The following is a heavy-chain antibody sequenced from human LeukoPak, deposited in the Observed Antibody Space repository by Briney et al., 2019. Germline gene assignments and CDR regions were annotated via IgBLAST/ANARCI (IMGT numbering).Heavy chain of an antibody. J-gene: IGHJ4*02. Sequence: GGSLRLSCSASGFIFDSYGMNWVRQAPGRGLQWVAYISAGSSNTFYADSVKGRFTISRDDAEHFLHLQMNSLSAEDTAVYYCARSAVQANTPFYFDFWGPGALVTVSS. CDR1: GFIFDSYG. D-gene: IGHD1-26*01. CDR2: ISAGSSNT. CDR3: ARSAVQANTPFYFDF. V-gene: IGHV3-48*01.